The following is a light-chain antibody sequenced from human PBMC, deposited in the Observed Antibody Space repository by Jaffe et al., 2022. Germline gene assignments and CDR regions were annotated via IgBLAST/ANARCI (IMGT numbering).Light chain of an antibody. CDR1: QTARSY. CDR2: DTS. CDR3: QQRSSWPLT. J-gene: IGKJ4*01. Sequence: EIVLTQSPATLSLSPGERATLSCRASQTARSYLAWYQQKPGQAPRLLIYDTSNRATGIPARFSGSGSGTDFTLTISSLEPEDFAVYYCQQRSSWPLTFGGGTKVEIK. V-gene: IGKV3-11*01.